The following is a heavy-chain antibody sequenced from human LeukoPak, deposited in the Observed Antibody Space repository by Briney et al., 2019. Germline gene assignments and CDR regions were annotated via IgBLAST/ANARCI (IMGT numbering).Heavy chain of an antibody. CDR2: IYYSGST. V-gene: IGHV4-59*11. Sequence: NPSETLSLTCTVSGGSISSHYWSWIRQPPGKGLEWMGYIYYSGSTNYNPSLKARVTISVDTSKNQFSLKLSSVTAADTAVYYCARGRATIRWGSFYFDYWGQGTLVTVSS. CDR1: GGSISSHY. J-gene: IGHJ4*02. CDR3: ARGRATIRWGSFYFDY. D-gene: IGHD5-12*01.